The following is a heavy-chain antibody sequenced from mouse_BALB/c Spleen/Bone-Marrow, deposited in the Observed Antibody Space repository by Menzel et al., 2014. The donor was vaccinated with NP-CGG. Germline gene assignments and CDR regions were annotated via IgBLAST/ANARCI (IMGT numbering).Heavy chain of an antibody. CDR1: GFTFSSYA. J-gene: IGHJ3*01. D-gene: IGHD2-4*01. CDR2: ISSGGSYT. CDR3: ARKSYYDYDGRPWFAY. Sequence: DVKLQESGGGLVKPGGSLKLSCAASGFTFSSYAMSWVRQTPEKRLEWVATISSGGSYTYYPDSVKGRFTISRDNAKNTLYLQMSSLGSEDTAMYYCARKSYYDYDGRPWFAYWGQGTLVTVSA. V-gene: IGHV5-9-3*01.